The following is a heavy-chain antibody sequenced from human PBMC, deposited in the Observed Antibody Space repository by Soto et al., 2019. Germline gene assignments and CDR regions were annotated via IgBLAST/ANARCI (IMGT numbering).Heavy chain of an antibody. CDR2: IKQDGSEK. Sequence: RLSCAASGFTFSSYWMSWVRQAPGKGLEWVANIKQDGSEKYYGDSVKGRFTISRDNAKNSLYLQMNSLRAEDTAVYYCARVYSGSLLGYWGQGTLVTVSS. V-gene: IGHV3-7*01. D-gene: IGHD1-26*01. CDR1: GFTFSSYW. J-gene: IGHJ4*02. CDR3: ARVYSGSLLGY.